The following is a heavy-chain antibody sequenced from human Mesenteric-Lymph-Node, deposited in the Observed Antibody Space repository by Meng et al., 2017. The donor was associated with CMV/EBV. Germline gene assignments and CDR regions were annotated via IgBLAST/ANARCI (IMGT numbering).Heavy chain of an antibody. CDR1: GGSISSYY. D-gene: IGHD2-2*02. J-gene: IGHJ6*02. CDR3: AGYCSSTSCYTASPIAAAVGGMDV. CDR2: IYYSGST. Sequence: GSLRLSCTVSGGSISSYYWSWIRQPPGKGLEWIGYIYYSGSTNYNPSLKSRVTISVDTSKNQFSLKLSSVTAADTAVYYCAGYCSSTSCYTASPIAAAVGGMDVWGQGTTVTVSS. V-gene: IGHV4-59*12.